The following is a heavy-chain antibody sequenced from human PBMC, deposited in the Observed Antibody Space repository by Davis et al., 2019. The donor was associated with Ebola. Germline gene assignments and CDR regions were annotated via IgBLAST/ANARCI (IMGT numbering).Heavy chain of an antibody. CDR1: GFTFSGSA. J-gene: IGHJ6*02. CDR3: TTGFWSGYYTPYYYGMDV. Sequence: GESLKISCAASGFTFSGSAMHWVRQASGKGLEWVGRIRSKANSYATAYAASVKGRFTISRDDSKNTAYLQMNSLKTEDTAVYYCTTGFWSGYYTPYYYGMDVWGQGTTVTVSS. D-gene: IGHD3-3*01. CDR2: IRSKANSYAT. V-gene: IGHV3-73*01.